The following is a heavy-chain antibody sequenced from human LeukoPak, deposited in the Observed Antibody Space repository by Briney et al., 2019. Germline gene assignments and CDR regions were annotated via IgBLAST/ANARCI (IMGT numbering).Heavy chain of an antibody. V-gene: IGHV3-21*01. Sequence: GGSLRLSCAASGFTFSSYSMNWVRQAPGKGLEWVSSISSSSSYIYYADSVKGRFTISRDNAKNSLYLQMSSLRAEDTAVYYCARYSEQQPSGFDPWGQGTLVAVSS. CDR2: ISSSSSYI. CDR3: ARYSEQQPSGFDP. CDR1: GFTFSSYS. J-gene: IGHJ5*02. D-gene: IGHD2-15*01.